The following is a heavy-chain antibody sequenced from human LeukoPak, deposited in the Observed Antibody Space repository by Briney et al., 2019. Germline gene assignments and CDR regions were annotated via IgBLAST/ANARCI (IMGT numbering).Heavy chain of an antibody. D-gene: IGHD6-13*01. J-gene: IGHJ4*02. Sequence: SETLSLTCTVSDDSISDYYRGWIRQPPGKGLEWIGYIYYSGSTNYNPSLKSRVTISVDTSKNQFSLKLSSVTAADTAVYYCARDKAAAGGGMDYWGQGTLVTVSS. CDR3: ARDKAAAGGGMDY. V-gene: IGHV4-59*01. CDR2: IYYSGST. CDR1: DDSISDYY.